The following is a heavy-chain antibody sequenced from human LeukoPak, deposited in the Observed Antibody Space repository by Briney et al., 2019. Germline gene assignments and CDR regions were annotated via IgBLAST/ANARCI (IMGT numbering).Heavy chain of an antibody. CDR2: INIDGSST. Sequence: GGSLRLSCAASGFTFSTYWMHWVRRAPGKGLVWVSRINIDGSSTNYADSVKGRFTISRDNARNTVYLQMNSLRAEDTAVYYCVRLLDRDYWGQGTLVTVSS. CDR1: GFTFSTYW. D-gene: IGHD3-3*01. CDR3: VRLLDRDY. V-gene: IGHV3-74*01. J-gene: IGHJ4*02.